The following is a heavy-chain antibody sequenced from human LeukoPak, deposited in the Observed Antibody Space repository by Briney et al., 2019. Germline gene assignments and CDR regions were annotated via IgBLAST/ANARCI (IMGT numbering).Heavy chain of an antibody. D-gene: IGHD6-6*01. CDR2: IYPSGST. J-gene: IGHJ4*02. V-gene: IGHV4-4*07. Sequence: PSETLSLTCAVSGGSISNYYWSWIRQPAGKGLEWIGRIYPSGSTNYNPSLKSRVTMSVDTPENQFSLKLSSVTAADTAVYFCARGGYSSSWSPDYWGQGTLVTVSS. CDR3: ARGGYSSSWSPDY. CDR1: GGSISNYY.